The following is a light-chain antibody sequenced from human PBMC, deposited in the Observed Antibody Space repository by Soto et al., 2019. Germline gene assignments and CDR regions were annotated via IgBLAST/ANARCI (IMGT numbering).Light chain of an antibody. Sequence: IKMTQSPSTLSGTVGDRVTITCLASQTISSWLAWYRQKPGKAPKLLIYKASTLKSGVPSRFSGSGSGTEFTLTISSLQPDDFATYYCQHYNSYSEAFGQGTKVDI. CDR2: KAS. V-gene: IGKV1-5*03. J-gene: IGKJ1*01. CDR1: QTISSW. CDR3: QHYNSYSEA.